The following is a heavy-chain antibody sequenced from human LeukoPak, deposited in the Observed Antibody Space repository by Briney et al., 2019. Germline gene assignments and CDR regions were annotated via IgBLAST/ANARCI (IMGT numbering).Heavy chain of an antibody. J-gene: IGHJ1*01. CDR3: ATYSSSNGREFQY. V-gene: IGHV3-7*01. CDR1: GFTFSDYY. Sequence: GGSLRLSCAASGFTFSDYYMSWIRQAPGKGLEWVANIQQHGSETYYGDSVKGRFTISRDNAKNSLYLQMNSLRAEDTAVYYCATYSSSNGREFQYWGQGTLVTVSS. CDR2: IQQHGSET. D-gene: IGHD2-2*01.